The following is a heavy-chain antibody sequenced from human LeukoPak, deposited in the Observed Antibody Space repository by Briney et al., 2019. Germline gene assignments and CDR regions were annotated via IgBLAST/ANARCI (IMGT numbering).Heavy chain of an antibody. J-gene: IGHJ4*02. CDR3: ARAAYGDYFDY. Sequence: PGGSLRLSCAASEFTVSFDYMSWVRQAPGKGLEWVSIIYTGGSTYYADSVKGRFTISRDNSKNTLYLQMSSLRAEDTAVFYCARAAYGDYFDYWGQGTLVTVSS. CDR2: IYTGGST. D-gene: IGHD4-17*01. V-gene: IGHV3-66*01. CDR1: EFTVSFDY.